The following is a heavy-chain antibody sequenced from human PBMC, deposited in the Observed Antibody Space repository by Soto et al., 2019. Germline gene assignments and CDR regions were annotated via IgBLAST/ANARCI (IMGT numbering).Heavy chain of an antibody. Sequence: GASVKVSCKASGYTFTSYYMHWVQQAPGQGLEWMGIINPSGGSTSYAQKFQGRVTMTRDTSTSTVYMELSSLRSEDTAVYYCARDPASYCSGGSCSQYYFDDWGQGTLVTAPQ. CDR1: GYTFTSYY. V-gene: IGHV1-46*01. J-gene: IGHJ4*02. CDR3: ARDPASYCSGGSCSQYYFDD. CDR2: INPSGGST. D-gene: IGHD2-15*01.